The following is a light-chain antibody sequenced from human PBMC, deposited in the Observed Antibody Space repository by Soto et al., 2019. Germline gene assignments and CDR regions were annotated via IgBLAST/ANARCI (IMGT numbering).Light chain of an antibody. J-gene: IGKJ1*01. CDR2: AAS. Sequence: DIQMTQSPSPLSASVGDRVTITCRASQSISNYLNWYQQKPAKAPKLLMYAASSLQSGVPSRFSGSGSGTDFTLTISSLQPEDFATYYCQQSYSTPRTFGQGTKVEIK. V-gene: IGKV1-39*01. CDR3: QQSYSTPRT. CDR1: QSISNY.